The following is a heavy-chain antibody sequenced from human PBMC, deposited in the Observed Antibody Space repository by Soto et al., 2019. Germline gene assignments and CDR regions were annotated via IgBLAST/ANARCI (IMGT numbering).Heavy chain of an antibody. V-gene: IGHV3-48*02. CDR3: ARHNGIAGSFDP. J-gene: IGHJ5*02. CDR2: ISISSRTI. D-gene: IGHD6-13*01. CDR1: GFTFRSYS. Sequence: GGSLRLSCAASGFTFRSYSMNWVRQAPGKGLEWVSYISISSRTIYYADSVKGRFTISRDDAKNSLYLQMNSLRDEDTSVYYCARHNGIAGSFDPWGQGTLVTVPS.